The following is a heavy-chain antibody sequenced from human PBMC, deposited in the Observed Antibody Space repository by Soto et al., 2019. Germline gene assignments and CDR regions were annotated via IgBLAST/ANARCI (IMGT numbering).Heavy chain of an antibody. Sequence: QLQLQESGPGLVKPSETLPLTCTVSGGSISSSSYNWGWIRQPPGKGLEWIGSIYYSGSTYYNPSLKSRVTISVDTSKNQFSLKLSSVTAADTAVYYCASSRHSGSNYYFDYWGQGTLVTVSS. CDR3: ASSRHSGSNYYFDY. D-gene: IGHD5-12*01. CDR2: IYYSGST. V-gene: IGHV4-39*01. J-gene: IGHJ4*02. CDR1: GGSISSSSYN.